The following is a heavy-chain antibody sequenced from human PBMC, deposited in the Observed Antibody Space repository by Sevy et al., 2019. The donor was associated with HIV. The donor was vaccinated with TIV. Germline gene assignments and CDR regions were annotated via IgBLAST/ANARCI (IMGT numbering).Heavy chain of an antibody. CDR2: IRSKANSYAT. CDR3: TRQVDTAMVTYYYGMDV. D-gene: IGHD5-18*01. V-gene: IGHV3-73*01. CDR1: GLTFSGSA. Sequence: GGSLRLSCAASGLTFSGSAMHWVRQASGKGLEWVGGIRSKANSYATAYAASVKGRFTISRDDSKNTAYLQMNSLKTEDTAVYYCTRQVDTAMVTYYYGMDVWGQWTTVTVSS. J-gene: IGHJ6*02.